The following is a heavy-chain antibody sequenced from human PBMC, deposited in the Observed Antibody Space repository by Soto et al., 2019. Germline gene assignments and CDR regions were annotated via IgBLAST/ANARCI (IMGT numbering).Heavy chain of an antibody. Sequence: PSETLSLTCTVSGGSISNSYWSWIRQSPEKGLKWIGYIYSSGSTNYNPSLKSRVTISVDTSKNQFSLKLNSMTAADTAVYYCARHNYGSGSTYFDYWGQGTLVTVSS. CDR3: ARHNYGSGSTYFDY. D-gene: IGHD3-10*01. J-gene: IGHJ4*02. CDR1: GGSISNSY. V-gene: IGHV4-59*08. CDR2: IYSSGST.